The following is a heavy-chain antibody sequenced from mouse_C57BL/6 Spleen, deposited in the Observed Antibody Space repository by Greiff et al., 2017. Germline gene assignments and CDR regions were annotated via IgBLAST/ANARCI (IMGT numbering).Heavy chain of an antibody. CDR1: GFTFSSYA. CDR3: TRDLQFITSVVADYAMDY. V-gene: IGHV5-9-1*02. J-gene: IGHJ4*01. CDR2: ISSGGDYI. D-gene: IGHD1-1*01. Sequence: EVMLVESGAGLVKPGGSLKLSCAASGFTFSSYAMSWVRQTPEKRLEWVAYISSGGDYIYYADTVKGRFTISRDNARNTLYLQMSSLKSEDTAMYYCTRDLQFITSVVADYAMDYWGQGTSVTVSS.